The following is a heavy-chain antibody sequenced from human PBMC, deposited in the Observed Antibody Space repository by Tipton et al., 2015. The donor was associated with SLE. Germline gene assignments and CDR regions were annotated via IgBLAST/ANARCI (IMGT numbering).Heavy chain of an antibody. J-gene: IGHJ5*02. CDR2: IYNSGST. CDR1: GASIRSYY. CDR3: ARDALSGDNWFDP. Sequence: LRLSCTVSGASIRSYYWSWIRQPPGKGLEWIGNIYNSGSTNYNPSLKSRVTMSLDTSKNQFSLKLSSVTAADTAVYYCARDALSGDNWFDPWGQGTLVTVSS. V-gene: IGHV4-59*01. D-gene: IGHD1-1*01.